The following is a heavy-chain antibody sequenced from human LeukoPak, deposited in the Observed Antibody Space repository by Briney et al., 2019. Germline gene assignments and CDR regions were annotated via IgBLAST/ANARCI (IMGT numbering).Heavy chain of an antibody. Sequence: GGSLRLSCAASGFTFSSYAMHWVRQAPGKGLVWVSRFNSDGRSTYYADSVKGRFTISRDNAKNTLYLQMNSLRAEDTAVYYCARGRYYLDSWGQGTLVTVSS. J-gene: IGHJ4*02. D-gene: IGHD4-17*01. CDR3: ARGRYYLDS. CDR2: FNSDGRST. CDR1: GFTFSSYA. V-gene: IGHV3-74*01.